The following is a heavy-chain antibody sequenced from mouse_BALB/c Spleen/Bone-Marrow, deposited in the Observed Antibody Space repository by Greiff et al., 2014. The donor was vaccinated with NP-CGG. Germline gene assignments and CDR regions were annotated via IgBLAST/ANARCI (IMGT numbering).Heavy chain of an antibody. D-gene: IGHD1-1*01. CDR1: GLNIKDTY. CDR3: AMYYYGSSRFAY. Sequence: EVKLLESGAELVKPGASVKLSCTASGLNIKDTYMHWVKQRPEQGLEWIGRIDPANGNTKYDPKFQGKATITADTPSNTAYLQLSSLTSEDTAVYYCAMYYYGSSRFAYWGQGTLVTVSA. CDR2: IDPANGNT. J-gene: IGHJ3*01. V-gene: IGHV14-3*02.